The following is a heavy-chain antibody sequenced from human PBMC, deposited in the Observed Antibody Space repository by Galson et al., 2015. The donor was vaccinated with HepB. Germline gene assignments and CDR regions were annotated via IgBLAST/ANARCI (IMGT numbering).Heavy chain of an antibody. CDR1: GFSLSTSGMC. CDR3: ARTYYDFWSGYTPDY. CDR2: IDWDDDK. Sequence: PALVKPTQTLTLTCTFSGFSLSTSGMCVSWIRQPPGKALEWLARIDWDDDKYYSTSLKTRLTISKDTSKNQVVLTMTNMDPVDTATYYCARTYYDFWSGYTPDYWGQGTLVTVSS. J-gene: IGHJ4*02. D-gene: IGHD3-3*01. V-gene: IGHV2-70*11.